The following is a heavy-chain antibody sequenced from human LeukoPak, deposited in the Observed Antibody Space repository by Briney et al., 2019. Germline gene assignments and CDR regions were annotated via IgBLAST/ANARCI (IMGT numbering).Heavy chain of an antibody. J-gene: IGHJ3*02. V-gene: IGHV3-33*01. Sequence: GGSLRLSCVASGFTFSSYGMHWVRQAPGKGLEWVAVIWYDGSNKYYADSVKGRFTISRDNSKNTLYLQMNSLRAEDTAVYYCARDSVLLWFGELYSGAFDIWGQGTMVTVSS. D-gene: IGHD3-10*01. CDR1: GFTFSSYG. CDR3: ARDSVLLWFGELYSGAFDI. CDR2: IWYDGSNK.